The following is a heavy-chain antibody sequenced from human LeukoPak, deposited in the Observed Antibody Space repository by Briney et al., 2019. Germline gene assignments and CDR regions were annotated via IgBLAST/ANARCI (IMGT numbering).Heavy chain of an antibody. CDR1: GFTFSSYA. CDR3: AKDQTYGIAAGYYFDY. V-gene: IGHV3-30*01. D-gene: IGHD6-25*01. CDR2: ISYDGSNK. Sequence: PGRSLRLSCAASGFTFSSYAMHWVRQAPGKGLEWVAVISYDGSNKYYADSVKGRFTISRDNSQNTLYLQMNSLRAEDTAVYYCAKDQTYGIAAGYYFDYWGQGTLVTVSS. J-gene: IGHJ4*02.